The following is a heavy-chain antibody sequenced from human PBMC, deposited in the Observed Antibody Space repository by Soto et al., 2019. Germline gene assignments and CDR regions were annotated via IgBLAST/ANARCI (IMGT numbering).Heavy chain of an antibody. D-gene: IGHD6-13*01. Sequence: EVQLVESGGGLVQPGGSLRLSCAASGFTFSSYEMNWVRQAPGKGLEWVSYISSSGSTIYYADSVKGRFTISRDNDKNSLYLQMNSLRAEDTAVYYCARGLPIYSSSWYGGWFDPWGQGTLVTVSS. CDR2: ISSSGSTI. CDR3: ARGLPIYSSSWYGGWFDP. J-gene: IGHJ5*02. V-gene: IGHV3-48*03. CDR1: GFTFSSYE.